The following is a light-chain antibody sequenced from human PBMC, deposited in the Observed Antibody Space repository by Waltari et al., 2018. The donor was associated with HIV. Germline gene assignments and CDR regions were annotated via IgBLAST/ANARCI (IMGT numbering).Light chain of an antibody. Sequence: HSALTQPASVSGPPGQPTTIPCTGTSSVVGNLNLFSWYQQHPGKAPKLIIYEVTKRPSGISNRFSGSKSGNTASLTISGLQAEDEADYYCCSYAGSPYVLGSGTKVTVL. CDR2: EVT. J-gene: IGLJ1*01. CDR3: CSYAGSPYV. V-gene: IGLV2-23*02. CDR1: SSVVGNLNL.